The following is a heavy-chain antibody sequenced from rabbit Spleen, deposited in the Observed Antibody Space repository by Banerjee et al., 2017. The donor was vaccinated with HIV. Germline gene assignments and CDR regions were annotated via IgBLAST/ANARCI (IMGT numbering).Heavy chain of an antibody. CDR3: VRDLGYDDYSEKGYFNL. J-gene: IGHJ4*01. D-gene: IGHD2-1*01. CDR2: IDPIFGRT. V-gene: IGHV1S47*01. Sequence: QEPLVESGGGLVTPGGNLTLTCTASGFDFSNYGMSWVRQAPGKGLEWIGYIDPIFGRTYYASWVNGRFTISSHNAQNTLYLQLNSLTAADTATYFCVRDLGYDDYSEKGYFNLWGPGTLVTVS. CDR1: GFDFSNYG.